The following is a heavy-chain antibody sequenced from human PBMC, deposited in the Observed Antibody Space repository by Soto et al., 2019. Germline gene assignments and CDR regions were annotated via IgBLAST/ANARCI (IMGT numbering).Heavy chain of an antibody. V-gene: IGHV3-33*01. J-gene: IGHJ4*02. CDR1: GFTFSSYG. CDR3: ARDRRFGSSSLDY. D-gene: IGHD6-6*01. CDR2: IWYDGSNK. Sequence: GGSLRLSCAASGFTFSSYGMHWVRQAPGKGLEWVAVIWYDGSNKYYADSVKGRFTISRDNSKNTLYLQMNSLRAEDTAVYYCARDRRFGSSSLDYWGQGTLVTVSS.